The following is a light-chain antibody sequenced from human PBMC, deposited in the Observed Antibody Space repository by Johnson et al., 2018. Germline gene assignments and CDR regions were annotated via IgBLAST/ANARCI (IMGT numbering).Light chain of an antibody. CDR2: ENN. J-gene: IGLJ1*01. CDR3: GTWDSSLSAGNG. Sequence: QSVLTQPPSVSAAPGQKVTISCSGSSSNIGNNYVSWYQQLPGTAPKLLIYENNKRPSGIPDRFSGSKSGTSATLGITGLQTGDEADYYCGTWDSSLSAGNGFGPGTKGTVL. CDR1: SSNIGNNY. V-gene: IGLV1-51*02.